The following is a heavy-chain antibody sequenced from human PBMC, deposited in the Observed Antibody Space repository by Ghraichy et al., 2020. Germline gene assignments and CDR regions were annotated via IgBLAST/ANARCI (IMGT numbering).Heavy chain of an antibody. CDR2: IKEDGSET. V-gene: IGHV3-7*01. Sequence: GGSLRLSCAASGIIFSSFWMRWVRQAPGKGLEWVAVIKEDGSETYYVDSVKGRFTISRDNAQNSLYLQMNSLRVEDTAVYYCARGARNPDLWGQGALVTDSS. J-gene: IGHJ5*02. D-gene: IGHD1-14*01. CDR3: ARGARNPDL. CDR1: GIIFSSFW.